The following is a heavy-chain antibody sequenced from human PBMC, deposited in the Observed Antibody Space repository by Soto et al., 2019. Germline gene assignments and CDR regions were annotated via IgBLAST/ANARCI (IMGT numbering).Heavy chain of an antibody. V-gene: IGHV4-31*02. J-gene: IGHJ3*02. CDR1: GGSISTGGLY. D-gene: IGHD1-1*01. CDR3: AQALVFTGGDGFDI. Sequence: QVQLREWGPGLVKPSQTLSLKCSVSGGSISTGGLYWSWIRQHPRKGLEWIGDIYYSGRTYDNPSLTNRVTISIEASKNQFSLKLTSVTAADTAVYYCAQALVFTGGDGFDIWGQGRLVTVSS. CDR2: IYYSGRT.